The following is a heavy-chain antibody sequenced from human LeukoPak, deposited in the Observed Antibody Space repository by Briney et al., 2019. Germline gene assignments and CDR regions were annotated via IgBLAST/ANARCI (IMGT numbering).Heavy chain of an antibody. CDR3: ARWNWGSDY. J-gene: IGHJ4*02. D-gene: IGHD7-27*01. CDR1: GFTFSNFG. Sequence: GGSLRLSCTASGFTFSNFGLYWVRQAPGKGLEWVALIWYDGSNKYYADSVKGRFTISKDNSKNTVYLQMNSLRVEDTAVYYCARWNWGSDYWGQGTLVTVSS. V-gene: IGHV3-33*01. CDR2: IWYDGSNK.